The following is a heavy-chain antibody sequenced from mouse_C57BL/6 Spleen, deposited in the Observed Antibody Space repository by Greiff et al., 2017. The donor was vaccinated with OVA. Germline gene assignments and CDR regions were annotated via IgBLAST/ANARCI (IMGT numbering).Heavy chain of an antibody. CDR3: TRKDTTVVYWYFDV. CDR1: GYTFTDYE. D-gene: IGHD1-1*01. J-gene: IGHJ1*03. Sequence: VQLQESGAELVRPGASVTLSCKASGYTFTDYEMHWVKQTPVHGLEWIGAIDPETGGTAYNQKFKGKAILTADKSSSTAYMELRSLTSEDSAVYYCTRKDTTVVYWYFDVWGTGTTVTVSS. V-gene: IGHV1-15*01. CDR2: IDPETGGT.